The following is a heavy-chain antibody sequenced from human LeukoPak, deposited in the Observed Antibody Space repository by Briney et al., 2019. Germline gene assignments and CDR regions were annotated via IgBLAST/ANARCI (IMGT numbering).Heavy chain of an antibody. V-gene: IGHV4-59*12. CDR2: VYYSGTT. Sequence: SETLSLTCTVSGGSISSSYWSWIRQPPGKGLEWIGHVYYSGTTDYNPSLRSRLTMSVDTSKSQFSLRLSSVTAADTAVYYRARESGNVDIVATNQNAFDIWGQGTMVTVSS. D-gene: IGHD5-12*01. CDR3: ARESGNVDIVATNQNAFDI. CDR1: GGSISSSY. J-gene: IGHJ3*02.